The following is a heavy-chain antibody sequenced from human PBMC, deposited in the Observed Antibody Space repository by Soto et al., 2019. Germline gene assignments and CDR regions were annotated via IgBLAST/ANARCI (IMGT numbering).Heavy chain of an antibody. CDR3: ARYRGVAPHVAGNTHYSYYMDV. CDR1: GYSFTNYG. J-gene: IGHJ6*03. V-gene: IGHV1-18*01. Sequence: QDQLVQSGGEVKKPGASVKVSCKASGYSFTNYGITWVRQAPGQGFEWMGWISAYNGDTNYAQKLQGRVNMTTDASTSRAYLKLRSMRTDDTGVYYCARYRGVAPHVAGNTHYSYYMDVWGKGTTVTVS. D-gene: IGHD6-19*01. CDR2: ISAYNGDT.